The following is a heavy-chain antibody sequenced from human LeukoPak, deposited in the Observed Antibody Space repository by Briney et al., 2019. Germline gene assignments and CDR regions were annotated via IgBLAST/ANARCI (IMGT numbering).Heavy chain of an antibody. D-gene: IGHD1-26*01. V-gene: IGHV4-30-4*01. J-gene: IGHJ5*02. CDR1: GGSISSGDYY. Sequence: SETLSLTCTVSGGSISSGDYYWSWIRQPPGKGLEWIGYIYYSGSTYYNPSLKSRATISEDTSKNQFSLKLSSVTAADTAVYYCASVIVGASLNWFDPWGQGTLVTVSS. CDR2: IYYSGST. CDR3: ASVIVGASLNWFDP.